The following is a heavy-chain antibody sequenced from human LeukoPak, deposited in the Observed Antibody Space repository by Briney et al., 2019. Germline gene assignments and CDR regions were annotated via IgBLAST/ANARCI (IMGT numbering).Heavy chain of an antibody. CDR2: INPNSGGT. CDR1: GYTFTSYY. Sequence: ASVKVSCKASGYTFTSYYMHWVRQAPGQGLEWMGWINPNSGGTNYAQKFQGRVTMTRDTSISTVYMELSSLRSEDTAVYYCAREGRGSGSPTFHFDPWGQGTLVTVSS. D-gene: IGHD3-10*01. V-gene: IGHV1-2*02. CDR3: AREGRGSGSPTFHFDP. J-gene: IGHJ5*02.